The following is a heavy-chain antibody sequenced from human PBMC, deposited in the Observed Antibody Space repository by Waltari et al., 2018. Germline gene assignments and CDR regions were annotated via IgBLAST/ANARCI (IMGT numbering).Heavy chain of an antibody. D-gene: IGHD2-21*02. Sequence: EEQLVESGGGLIQPGGSLRLSCAASGFTFRSSGMRWVRQAPGKGLEWVSYITNSGATHYADSLRGRFIVSRDNAKSSLYLQMNSLRAEDTALYYCARGYCGGDCSSSARYVDIWGRGTLVSVSS. J-gene: IGHJ2*01. CDR2: ITNSGAT. CDR1: GFTFRSSG. CDR3: ARGYCGGDCSSSARYVDI. V-gene: IGHV3-48*04.